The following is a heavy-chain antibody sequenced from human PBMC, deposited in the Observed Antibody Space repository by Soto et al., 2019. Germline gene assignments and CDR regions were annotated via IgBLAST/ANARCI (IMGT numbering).Heavy chain of an antibody. CDR1: GFALSDFH. V-gene: IGHV3-11*01. CDR2: ISGGGTTV. CDR3: ARDREPSVYHGMAV. J-gene: IGHJ6*02. Sequence: QVQLVESGGGLVKPGGSLRLSCAASGFALSDFHMSWTRQAPGKGLEWISYISGGGTTVFYADSVKGRFTISRDNAQKSLYLQMDSLTPEDTAIYYCARDREPSVYHGMAVWGQGTTVTVSS.